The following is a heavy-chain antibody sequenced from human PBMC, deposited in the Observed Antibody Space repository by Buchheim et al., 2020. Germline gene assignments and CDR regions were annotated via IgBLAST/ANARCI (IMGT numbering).Heavy chain of an antibody. CDR2: IKSKTDGGTT. D-gene: IGHD1-26*01. V-gene: IGHV3-15*01. CDR1: GFTFSNAW. J-gene: IGHJ6*02. Sequence: EVQLVESGGGLVKPGGSLRLSCAASGFTFSNAWMSWVRQAPGKGLEWVGRIKSKTDGGTTDYAAPVKGRFTISRDDSKNTLYLQMNSLKTEDTAVYYCTTGRGGATNYYYYGMDVWGQGTT. CDR3: TTGRGGATNYYYYGMDV.